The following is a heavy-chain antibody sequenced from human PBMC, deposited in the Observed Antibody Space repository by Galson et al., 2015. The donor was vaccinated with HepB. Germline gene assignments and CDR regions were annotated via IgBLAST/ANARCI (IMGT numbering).Heavy chain of an antibody. CDR2: ISGSGGST. CDR3: ARADCSGGSCYSFDY. Sequence: SLRLSCAASGFTFSSYAMSWVRQAPGKGLEWVSAISGSGGSTYYADSVKGRFTISRDNAKNSLYLQMNSLRAGDTAVYYCARADCSGGSCYSFDYWGQGTLVTVSS. CDR1: GFTFSSYA. V-gene: IGHV3-23*01. J-gene: IGHJ4*02. D-gene: IGHD2-15*01.